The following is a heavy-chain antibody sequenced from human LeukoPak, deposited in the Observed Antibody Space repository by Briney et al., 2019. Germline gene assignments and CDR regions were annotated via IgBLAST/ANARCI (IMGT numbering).Heavy chain of an antibody. CDR1: GDSVPSNSAA. D-gene: IGHD6-13*01. CDR3: ARVARQGSWYPNWYFDL. CDR2: TYYRSKWYN. V-gene: IGHV6-1*01. Sequence: SQTLSLTCAISGDSVPSNSAAWNWIRQSPSRGLEWLGRTYYRSKWYNDYAVSVKSRITINPDTSKNQFSLQLNSVTPEDTAVYYCARVARQGSWYPNWYFDLWGRGTLVTVSS. J-gene: IGHJ2*01.